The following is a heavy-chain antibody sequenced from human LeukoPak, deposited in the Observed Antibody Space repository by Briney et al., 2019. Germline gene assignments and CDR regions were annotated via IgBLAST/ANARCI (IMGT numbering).Heavy chain of an antibody. D-gene: IGHD3-10*01. CDR2: ISYSGYT. CDR3: ARVPYGSGENWFDL. J-gene: IGHJ5*02. V-gene: IGHV4-59*01. Sequence: PSGTLSLTCTISGGSIIGYYWTWIRQPPGKGLEWIGYISYSGYTDYNPSLKSRVTISVDTSKNQFSLKLSSVTAADTAIYYCARVPYGSGENWFDLWGQGTLVTVSS. CDR1: GGSIIGYY.